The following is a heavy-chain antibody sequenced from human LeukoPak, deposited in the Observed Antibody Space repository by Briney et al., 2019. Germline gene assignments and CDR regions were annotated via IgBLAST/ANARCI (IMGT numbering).Heavy chain of an antibody. CDR3: AKVSGNPGQQLVHGFFDYYYYYYMDV. D-gene: IGHD6-13*01. CDR1: GFTFSSYA. Sequence: GGSLRLSCAASGFTFSSYAMSWVRQAPGKGLEWVSAISGSGGSTYYADSVKGRFTISRDNSKNTLYLQMNSLRAEDTAVYYCAKVSGNPGQQLVHGFFDYYYYYYMDVWGKGTTVTVSS. V-gene: IGHV3-23*01. CDR2: ISGSGGST. J-gene: IGHJ6*03.